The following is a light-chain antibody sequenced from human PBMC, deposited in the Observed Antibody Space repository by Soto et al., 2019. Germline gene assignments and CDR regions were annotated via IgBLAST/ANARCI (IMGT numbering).Light chain of an antibody. CDR2: EVT. Sequence: QSVLTQPPSASGSPGQSVTISCTGTGSDVGGYNYVSWYQQHPGKAPKLMIYEVTERPSGVPDRFSGSKSGNTASLTVSGLQAEDEADYYCSSYGGSNKWVFGGGTKLTVL. CDR3: SSYGGSNKWV. J-gene: IGLJ3*02. CDR1: GSDVGGYNY. V-gene: IGLV2-8*01.